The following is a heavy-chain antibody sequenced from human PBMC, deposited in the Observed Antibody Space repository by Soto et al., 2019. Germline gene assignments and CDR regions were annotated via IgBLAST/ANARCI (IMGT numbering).Heavy chain of an antibody. J-gene: IGHJ4*02. D-gene: IGHD3-22*01. CDR2: ISSSGSTI. CDR1: GFTFSSYE. V-gene: IGHV3-48*03. CDR3: NLYYYDSSGYYFIDY. Sequence: GGSLRLSCAASGFTFSSYEMNWVRQAPGKGLEWVSYISSSGSTIYYADSVKGRFTISRDNAKNSLYLQMNSLRAEDTAVYYCNLYYYDSSGYYFIDYWGQGTLVTV.